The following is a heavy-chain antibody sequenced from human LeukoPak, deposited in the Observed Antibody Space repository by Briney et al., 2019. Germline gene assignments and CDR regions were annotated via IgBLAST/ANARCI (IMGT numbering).Heavy chain of an antibody. CDR2: IYYSGST. D-gene: IGHD6-19*01. CDR3: ARHVEIAVAGPIDY. CDR1: GGSISSSSYY. V-gene: IGHV4-39*01. J-gene: IGHJ4*02. Sequence: QPSETLSPTCTVSGGSISSSSYYWGWIRQPPGKGLEWIGSIYYSGSTYYNPSLKSRVTISVVTSKNQFSLKLSSVTAADTAVYYCARHVEIAVAGPIDYWGQGTLVTVSS.